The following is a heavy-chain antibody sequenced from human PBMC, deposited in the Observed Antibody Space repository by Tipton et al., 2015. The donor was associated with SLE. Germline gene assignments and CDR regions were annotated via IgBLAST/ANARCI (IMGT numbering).Heavy chain of an antibody. D-gene: IGHD2-2*01. CDR3: ARLGSSTYLTLDGYYFDD. CDR2: VDYGGNT. Sequence: GLVKPSETLSLTCTVSGGSISTFYWSWIRQPPGKGLEWIGYVDYGGNTDYNPSLKSRVAISVDTPKKQFSLKLNSVTAADTAVYYCARLGSSTYLTLDGYYFDDWGQGALVTVPS. CDR1: GGSISTFY. J-gene: IGHJ4*02. V-gene: IGHV4-59*08.